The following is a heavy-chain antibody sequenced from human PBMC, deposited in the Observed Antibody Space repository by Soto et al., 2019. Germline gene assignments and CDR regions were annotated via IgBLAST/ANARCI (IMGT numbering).Heavy chain of an antibody. CDR3: ARVSGLRGGPGDYYYYMDV. D-gene: IGHD5-12*01. V-gene: IGHV4-59*01. CDR1: GGSIRSYY. CDR2: IYYSGST. Sequence: QVQLQESGPGLVKPSETLSLTCTVSGGSIRSYYWSWIRQPPGKGLEWIGYIYYSGSTNYNPSLYSRVTLSVDTSKNQFSLKQSSVTAADTAVYYCARVSGLRGGPGDYYYYMDVWGKGTTVTVSS. J-gene: IGHJ6*03.